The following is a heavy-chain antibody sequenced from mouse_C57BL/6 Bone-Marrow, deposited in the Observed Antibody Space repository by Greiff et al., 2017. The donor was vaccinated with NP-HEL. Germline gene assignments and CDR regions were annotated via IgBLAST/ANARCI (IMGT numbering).Heavy chain of an antibody. Sequence: VQLKESGAELVRPGASVKLSCTASGFNIKDDYMHWVKQRPEQGLEWIGWIDPENGDTEYASKFQGKATITADTSSNTAYLQLSSLTSEDTAVYYCTTYDGYYKGYWGQGTTLTVSS. D-gene: IGHD2-3*01. J-gene: IGHJ2*01. CDR2: IDPENGDT. CDR3: TTYDGYYKGY. CDR1: GFNIKDDY. V-gene: IGHV14-4*01.